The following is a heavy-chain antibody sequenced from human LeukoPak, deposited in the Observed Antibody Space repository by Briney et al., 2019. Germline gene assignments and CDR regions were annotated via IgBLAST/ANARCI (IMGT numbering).Heavy chain of an antibody. V-gene: IGHV3-11*04. Sequence: GGSLRLSCAASGFTFSDYYMGWIRQAPGKGLEWISYISNNGKSVYYAASVKGRFTISRNNAENSLFLQVNSLTAEDAAVYYCARAGVDSSGYYYQGFDYWGQGTQVTVSS. J-gene: IGHJ4*02. CDR2: ISNNGKSV. CDR3: ARAGVDSSGYYYQGFDY. CDR1: GFTFSDYY. D-gene: IGHD3-3*01.